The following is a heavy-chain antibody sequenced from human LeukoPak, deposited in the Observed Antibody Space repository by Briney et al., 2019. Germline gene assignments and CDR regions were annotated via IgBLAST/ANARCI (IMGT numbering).Heavy chain of an antibody. V-gene: IGHV3-48*02. J-gene: IGHJ4*02. CDR2: IRTSSEGANLA. CDR3: ATDQRYAFDY. Sequence: GGSLRLSCAHSGVSFSEYTMNWVRQAPGKGLERVSKIRTSSEGANLAFYAESVKGQVTFSRDDSKNTLYLHMHSLRDYDTAVYYCATDQRYAFDYWGQGILVTVSS. D-gene: IGHD3-9*01. CDR1: GVSFSEYT.